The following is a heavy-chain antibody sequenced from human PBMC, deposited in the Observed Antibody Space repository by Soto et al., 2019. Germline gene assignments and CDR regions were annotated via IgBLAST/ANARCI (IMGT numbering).Heavy chain of an antibody. J-gene: IGHJ6*02. CDR1: GGSISSSSYY. V-gene: IGHV4-39*07. CDR2: IYYSGST. D-gene: IGHD3-10*01. Sequence: SETLSLTCTVSGGSISSSSYYWGWIRQPPGKGLEWIGNIYYSGSTYYNPSLKSRVTISVDTSKNQFSLELSSLRSEDTAVYYCAPEIGDGMDVWGQGTTVTVSS. CDR3: APEIGDGMDV.